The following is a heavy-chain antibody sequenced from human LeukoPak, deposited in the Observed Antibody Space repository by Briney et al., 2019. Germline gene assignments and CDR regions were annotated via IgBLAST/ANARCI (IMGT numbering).Heavy chain of an antibody. V-gene: IGHV3-23*01. D-gene: IGHD2-2*01. Sequence: GGSLRLSCAASGFTFSSYAMSWVRQAPGKGLEWVSAISGSGGSTYYADSVKGRFTISRDNSKNTLYLQMNSLRAEDTAVYYCAKDGAIVVVPAAGGFDYWGQGTLVTVSS. J-gene: IGHJ4*02. CDR1: GFTFSSYA. CDR3: AKDGAIVVVPAAGGFDY. CDR2: ISGSGGST.